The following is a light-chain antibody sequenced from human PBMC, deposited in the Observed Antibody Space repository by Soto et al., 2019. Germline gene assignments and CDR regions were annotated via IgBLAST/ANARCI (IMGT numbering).Light chain of an antibody. CDR2: KAS. V-gene: IGKV1-5*03. CDR3: QQYNSYSRT. J-gene: IGKJ1*01. Sequence: DIQMTQSPSTLSASVGDRVTITCRASQSISSWLAWYQQKPGKAPKLLIYKASSLESGVPSRFSGSGSGTEFTLTISSLQTDDFATYYGQQYNSYSRTFGQGTKVHIK. CDR1: QSISSW.